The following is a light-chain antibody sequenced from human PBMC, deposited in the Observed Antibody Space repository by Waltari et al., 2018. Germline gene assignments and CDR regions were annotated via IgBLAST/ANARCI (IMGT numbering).Light chain of an antibody. V-gene: IGKV2-28*01. CDR2: LGS. CDR3: MQSLQALWT. CDR1: QSLLHSNGNNS. J-gene: IGKJ1*01. Sequence: DIVVTQSPLSLPVTPGEPASISCRSSQSLLHSNGNNSLDWYLQKPVQSPQLLIYLGSNRASVVPDRFSGSGSGTDFTLKISRVEAEDVGVYYCMQSLQALWTFGQGTKVEIK.